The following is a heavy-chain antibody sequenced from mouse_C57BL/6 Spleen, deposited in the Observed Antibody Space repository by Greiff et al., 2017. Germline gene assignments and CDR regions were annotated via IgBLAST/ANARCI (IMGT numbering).Heavy chain of an antibody. D-gene: IGHD4-1*02. V-gene: IGHV1-82*01. CDR1: GYAFSSSW. CDR3: ARESQLGCFAY. Sequence: QVQLQQSGPELVKPGASVKISCKASGYAFSSSWMNWVKQRPGKGLEWIGRIYPGDGGTNYNGKFKGKATLTADKSSSTAYMQLSSLTSEDSAVYFCARESQLGCFAYWGQGTILTVSA. CDR2: IYPGDGGT. J-gene: IGHJ3*01.